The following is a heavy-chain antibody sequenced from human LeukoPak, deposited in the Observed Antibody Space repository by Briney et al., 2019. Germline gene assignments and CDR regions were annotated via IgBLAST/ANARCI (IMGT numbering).Heavy chain of an antibody. D-gene: IGHD3-10*01. CDR2: IFYSGST. J-gene: IGHJ3*02. Sequence: SETLSLTCTVSGGSISSSSYYWGWIRQPPGKGLEWIGSIFYSGSTYYYPSLKSRVTISVDTSKNQFSLKLSSVTAADTAVYYCARVDGSGSYSANAFDIWGQGTMVTVSS. CDR3: ARVDGSGSYSANAFDI. CDR1: GGSISSSSYY. V-gene: IGHV4-39*07.